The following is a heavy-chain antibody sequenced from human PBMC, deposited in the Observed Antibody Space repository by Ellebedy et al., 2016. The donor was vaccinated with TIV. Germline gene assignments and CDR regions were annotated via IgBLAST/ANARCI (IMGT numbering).Heavy chain of an antibody. CDR1: GYTFTTYG. V-gene: IGHV1-18*04. CDR2: IGTYEGNT. CDR3: ARSQGTDQLLWGVAS. Sequence: AASVKVSCKASGYTFTTYGITWGRQAPGQGPEWMGWIGTYEGNTKYAQKLQGRLTITADKSTSTAFMDLGSLRSDDTAMYYCARSQGTDQLLWGVASWGQGTRVTVSS. D-gene: IGHD2-2*01. J-gene: IGHJ5*01.